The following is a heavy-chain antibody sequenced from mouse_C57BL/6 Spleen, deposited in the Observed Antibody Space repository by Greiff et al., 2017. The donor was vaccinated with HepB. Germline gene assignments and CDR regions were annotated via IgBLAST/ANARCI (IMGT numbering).Heavy chain of an antibody. CDR1: GYSFTGYY. CDR3: ARGRNYPYYAMDY. V-gene: IGHV1-42*01. CDR2: INPSTGGT. Sequence: VQLQQSGPELVKPGASVKISCKASGYSFTGYYMNWVKQSPEKSLEWIGEINPSTGGTTYNQKFKAKATLTVDKSSSTAYMPLKSLTSEDSAVYYCARGRNYPYYAMDYWGQGTSVTVSS. J-gene: IGHJ4*01. D-gene: IGHD2-1*01.